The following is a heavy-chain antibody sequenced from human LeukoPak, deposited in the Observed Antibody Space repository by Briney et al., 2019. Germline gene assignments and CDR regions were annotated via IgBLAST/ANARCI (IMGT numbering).Heavy chain of an antibody. CDR2: IYYSGST. V-gene: IGHV4-61*01. J-gene: IGHJ4*02. D-gene: IGHD6-19*01. CDR1: GASVSSGRDY. CDR3: ARALCGVTYSSGFH. Sequence: SETLSLTCPVSGASVSSGRDYWSWIRQPPGKGLEGFVYIYYSGSTNYNPCLISRVTISVDTSKNQFSLKLSSVTAADTAVYYCARALCGVTYSSGFHWGQGTLVTVSS.